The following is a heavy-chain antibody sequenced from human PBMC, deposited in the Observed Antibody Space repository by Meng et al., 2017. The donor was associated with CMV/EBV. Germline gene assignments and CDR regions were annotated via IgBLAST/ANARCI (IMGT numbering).Heavy chain of an antibody. V-gene: IGHV3-23*01. D-gene: IGHD3-10*01. J-gene: IGHJ4*02. CDR1: GFTFINDA. CDR2: ISSSGGT. Sequence: GESLKISCAASGFTFINDAMNWVRQAPGKGLEWVSSISSSGGTYYADSGKGRFTISRDTSRNTLYLQMNTLRAEDTAVYYCVGRQYGSGTYWGQGTLVTVSS. CDR3: VGRQYGSGTY.